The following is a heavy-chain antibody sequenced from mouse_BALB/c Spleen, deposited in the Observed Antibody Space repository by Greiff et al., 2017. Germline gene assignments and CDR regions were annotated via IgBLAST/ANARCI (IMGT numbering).Heavy chain of an antibody. CDR2: ISYDGSN. V-gene: IGHV3-6*02. J-gene: IGHJ4*01. Sequence: EVKLQESGPGLVKPSQSLSLTCSVTGYSITSGYYWNWIRQFPGNKLEWMGYISYDGSNNYNPSLKNRISITRDTSKNQFFLKLNSVTTEDTATYYCARGGYDEDYAMDYWGQGTSVTVSS. D-gene: IGHD2-2*01. CDR1: GYSITSGYY. CDR3: ARGGYDEDYAMDY.